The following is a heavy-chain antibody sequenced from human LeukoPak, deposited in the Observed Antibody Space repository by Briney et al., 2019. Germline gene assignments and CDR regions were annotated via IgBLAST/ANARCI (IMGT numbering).Heavy chain of an antibody. J-gene: IGHJ3*02. D-gene: IGHD3-22*01. CDR2: IYYSGST. Sequence: SETLSLTCTVSGGSISSSSYYWGWIRQPPGKRLEWIGSIYYSGSTYYNPPLKSRVPISVDTSKNQSSLKLSSVTAADTAVYYCATSRYYYDSSGYYNGAAFDIWGQGTMVTASS. CDR1: GGSISSSSYY. V-gene: IGHV4-39*01. CDR3: ATSRYYYDSSGYYNGAAFDI.